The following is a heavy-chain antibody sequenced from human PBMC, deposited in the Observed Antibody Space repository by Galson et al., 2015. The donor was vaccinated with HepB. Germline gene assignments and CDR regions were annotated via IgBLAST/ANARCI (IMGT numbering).Heavy chain of an antibody. CDR3: AKEEAYSNSWIDSHFHHGMDV. J-gene: IGHJ6*02. Sequence: SLRLSCAASGFNFMTYSMHWARQAPGKGLQWVAVISYSGTSQYYADSVKGQFTISRDNSKNTVYLEMNSLRAEDTALYFCAKEEAYSNSWIDSHFHHGMDVWGQGTTVTVSS. V-gene: IGHV3-30*04. CDR1: GFNFMTYS. D-gene: IGHD4-11*01. CDR2: ISYSGTSQ.